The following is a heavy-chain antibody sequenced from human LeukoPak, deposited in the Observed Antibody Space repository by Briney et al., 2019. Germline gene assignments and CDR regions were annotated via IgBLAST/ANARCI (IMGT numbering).Heavy chain of an antibody. CDR3: ASINWWEQTVIDN. CDR2: ISSSGSTI. Sequence: GGSLRLSCAASGFTFSDYYMSWIRQAPGKGLEWVSYISSSGSTIYYADSVKGRFTISRDNAKNSLYLQMNSLRAEDTGVYYCASINWWEQTVIDNWGQGTLVTVSS. V-gene: IGHV3-11*04. J-gene: IGHJ4*02. CDR1: GFTFSDYY. D-gene: IGHD1-26*01.